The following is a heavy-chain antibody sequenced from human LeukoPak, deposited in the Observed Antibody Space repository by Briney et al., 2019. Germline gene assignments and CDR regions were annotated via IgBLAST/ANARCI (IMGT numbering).Heavy chain of an antibody. Sequence: GGSLRLSCAISGFIFNTNGMNWVRQSPGKGLEWLATITGGDESTYYADSVKGRFAISRDNSKNTVFLHMNSLRVEDTAVYYCARGVYWSLDYWGQGTPVTVSS. CDR1: GFIFNTNG. V-gene: IGHV3-23*01. D-gene: IGHD1-1*01. CDR2: ITGGDEST. J-gene: IGHJ4*02. CDR3: ARGVYWSLDY.